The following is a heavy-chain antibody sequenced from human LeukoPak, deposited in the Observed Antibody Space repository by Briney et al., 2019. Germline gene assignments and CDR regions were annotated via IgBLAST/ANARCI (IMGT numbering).Heavy chain of an antibody. V-gene: IGHV4-31*11. Sequence: SETLSLTCAVYGGSFSGYYWSWIRQHPGKGLEWIGYIYYSGSTYYNPSLKSRVTISVDTSKNQFSLKLSSVTAADTAVYYCARGNYVWGSYRYFPFDYWGQGTLVTVSS. CDR1: GGSFSGYY. D-gene: IGHD3-16*02. CDR3: ARGNYVWGSYRYFPFDY. CDR2: IYYSGST. J-gene: IGHJ4*02.